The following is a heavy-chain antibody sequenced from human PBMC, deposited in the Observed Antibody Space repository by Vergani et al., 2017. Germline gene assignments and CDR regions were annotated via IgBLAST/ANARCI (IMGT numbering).Heavy chain of an antibody. D-gene: IGHD4-17*01. CDR3: ATVNSATVTPIRYIFDY. CDR2: FDPEDGET. CDR1: GYTLTELS. J-gene: IGHJ4*02. Sequence: QVQLVQSGAEVKKPGASVKVSCKVSGYTLTELSMHWVRQAPGKGLEWMGGFDPEDGETIYAQKFQGRVTMTEDTSTDTAYMELSSLRSEDTDVYYCATVNSATVTPIRYIFDYWGQGTLVTVSS. V-gene: IGHV1-24*01.